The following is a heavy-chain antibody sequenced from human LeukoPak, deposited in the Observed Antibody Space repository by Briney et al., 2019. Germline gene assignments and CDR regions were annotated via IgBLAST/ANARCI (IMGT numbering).Heavy chain of an antibody. Sequence: SETLSLTCTVSGGSISSSSYYWGWIRQPPGKGLEWIGSIYYSGSTYYNPSLKSRVTISADTSKNQFSLKLSSVTAADTAVYYCARRRDGYPRVDFDYWGQGTLVTVSS. CDR2: IYYSGST. D-gene: IGHD5-24*01. CDR3: ARRRDGYPRVDFDY. J-gene: IGHJ4*02. V-gene: IGHV4-39*01. CDR1: GGSISSSSYY.